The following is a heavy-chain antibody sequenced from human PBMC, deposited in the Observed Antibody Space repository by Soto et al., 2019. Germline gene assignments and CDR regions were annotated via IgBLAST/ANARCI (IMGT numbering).Heavy chain of an antibody. CDR3: ARDSRPAVAPSTTAEFDY. V-gene: IGHV1-69*06. J-gene: IGHJ4*02. Sequence: QVQLVQSGAEVKKPGSSVKVSCKVSGGTFNSYAISWVRQAPGQGLEWMGGIVPIFGTANYAQKFQGRVTITADRSTSTAYMELTRLTSEDTAVYDCARDSRPAVAPSTTAEFDYWGQGTLVTVSS. CDR1: GGTFNSYA. D-gene: IGHD2-15*01. CDR2: IVPIFGTA.